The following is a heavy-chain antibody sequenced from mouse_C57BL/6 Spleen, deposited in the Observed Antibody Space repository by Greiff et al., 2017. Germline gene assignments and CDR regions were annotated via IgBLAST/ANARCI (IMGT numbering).Heavy chain of an antibody. CDR1: GFSLTSYG. V-gene: IGHV2-6-1*01. CDR3: ARHEYDGRNAMDY. D-gene: IGHD2-4*01. Sequence: VQVVESGPGLVAPSQSLSITCTVSGFSLTSYGVHWVRQPPGKGLEWLVVIWSDGSTTYNSAPKSRLSISKDNSKSQVFLKMNSLQTDDTAMYYCARHEYDGRNAMDYWGQGTSVTVSS. CDR2: IWSDGST. J-gene: IGHJ4*01.